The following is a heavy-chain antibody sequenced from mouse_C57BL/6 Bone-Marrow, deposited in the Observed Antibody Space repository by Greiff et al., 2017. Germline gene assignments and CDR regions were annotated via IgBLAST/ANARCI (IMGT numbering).Heavy chain of an antibody. V-gene: IGHV14-4*01. J-gene: IGHJ2*01. D-gene: IGHD2-3*01. Sequence: VQLQQSGAELVRPGASVKLSCTASGFNIKDDYMHWVKQRPEQGLEWIGWIDPENGDTEYASKLQGKATITADTSSNTAYLQLSSLTSEDTAVYYCTTMMFDYWGQGTTLTVSS. CDR2: IDPENGDT. CDR3: TTMMFDY. CDR1: GFNIKDDY.